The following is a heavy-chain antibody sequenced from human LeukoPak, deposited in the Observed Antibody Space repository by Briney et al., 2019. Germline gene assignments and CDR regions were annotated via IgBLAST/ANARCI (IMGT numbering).Heavy chain of an antibody. CDR2: ISGSGGST. Sequence: GGSLRLSCAASGFTFSSYAMSWVRQAPGKGLEWVSAISGSGGSTYYAAPVKGRFTISRDDSKNTLYLQMNSLKTEDTAVYYCTTDLYDYYDSSGSDYWGQGTLVTVSS. V-gene: IGHV3-23*01. J-gene: IGHJ4*02. CDR3: TTDLYDYYDSSGSDY. CDR1: GFTFSSYA. D-gene: IGHD3-22*01.